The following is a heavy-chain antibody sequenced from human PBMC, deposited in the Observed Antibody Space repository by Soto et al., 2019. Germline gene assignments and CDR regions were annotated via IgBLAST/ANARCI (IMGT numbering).Heavy chain of an antibody. CDR1: GSTFTGYY. CDR3: ARVRTLAARSRYDAFDI. Sequence: ASVKVSCTASGSTFTGYYMHWVRQAPGQGLEWMGWINPNSGGTNYAQKFQGWVTMTRDTSISTAYMELSRLRSDDTAVYYCARVRTLAARSRYDAFDIWGQGTMVTVSS. D-gene: IGHD6-6*01. J-gene: IGHJ3*02. CDR2: INPNSGGT. V-gene: IGHV1-2*04.